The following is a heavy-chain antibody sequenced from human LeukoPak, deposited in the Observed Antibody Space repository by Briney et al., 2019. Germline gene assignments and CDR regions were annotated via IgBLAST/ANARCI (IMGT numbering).Heavy chain of an antibody. CDR2: ISRSSGSI. Sequence: PGGSLRLSCAASGFTVSSNYMSWVRQAPGKGLEWVSYISRSSGSIFYSGSVTGRFTISRDNPKNSLYLQMNSLRAEDTAVYYCVRDGSGPDYWGQGTLVTVSS. D-gene: IGHD3-10*01. CDR1: GFTVSSNY. CDR3: VRDGSGPDY. J-gene: IGHJ4*02. V-gene: IGHV3-21*01.